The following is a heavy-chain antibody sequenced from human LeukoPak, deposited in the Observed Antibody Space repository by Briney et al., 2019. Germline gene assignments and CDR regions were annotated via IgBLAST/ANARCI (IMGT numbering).Heavy chain of an antibody. CDR3: ARVPFYDYVWGSYRYYGMDV. J-gene: IGHJ6*04. V-gene: IGHV4-34*01. CDR2: INHSGST. Sequence: SETLSLTCAVYGGSFSGYYWSWICQPPGKGLEWIGEINHSGSTNYNPSLKSRVTISVDTSKNQFSLKLSSVTAADTAVYYCARVPFYDYVWGSYRYYGMDVWGKGTTVTVSS. CDR1: GGSFSGYY. D-gene: IGHD3-16*02.